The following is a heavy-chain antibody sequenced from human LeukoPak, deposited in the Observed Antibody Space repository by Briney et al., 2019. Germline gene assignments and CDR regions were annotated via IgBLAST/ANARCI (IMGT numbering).Heavy chain of an antibody. CDR3: AKDEGWELKGYYLDY. CDR1: GFTFSTFA. Sequence: PGESLRLSCAASGFTFSTFAMSWVRQAPGKGLEWVSTIGNSAGYTYYADSVKGRFTISRDNSKNTLYLQMNSLRAGDTAVYYRAKDEGWELKGYYLDYWGQGILVTVSS. V-gene: IGHV3-23*01. D-gene: IGHD1-26*01. CDR2: IGNSAGYT. J-gene: IGHJ4*02.